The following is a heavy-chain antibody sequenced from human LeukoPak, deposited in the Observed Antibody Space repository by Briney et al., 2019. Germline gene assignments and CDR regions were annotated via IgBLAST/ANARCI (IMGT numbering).Heavy chain of an antibody. V-gene: IGHV3-7*04. CDR2: IKQDGSEK. J-gene: IGHJ3*02. CDR3: ARAKRNAFDI. Sequence: GGSLRLSCAASGFTFRSYWMSWVRQAPGKGLEWVANIKQDGSEKYYVESVKGRFTISRKNAKNSLYLKMNSMRAEDTAVYYCARAKRNAFDIWGQGTMVTVSS. CDR1: GFTFRSYW.